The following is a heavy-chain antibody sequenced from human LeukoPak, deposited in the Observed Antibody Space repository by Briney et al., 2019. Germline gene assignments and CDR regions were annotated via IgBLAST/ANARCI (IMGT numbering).Heavy chain of an antibody. CDR2: ISSDESET. CDR3: VKMGTRDFGRNHWFDP. V-gene: IGHV3-30*18. CDR1: GFSFSNSG. J-gene: IGHJ5*02. D-gene: IGHD4-17*01. Sequence: GPLRLSCAASGFSFSNSGMYWVRQAPGKGLEWVAGISSDESETYYADSVKRRFTISRDNSKNTLYLQMNTLRGEDTEVNYWVKMGTRDFGRNHWFDPWGQGTLVTVSS.